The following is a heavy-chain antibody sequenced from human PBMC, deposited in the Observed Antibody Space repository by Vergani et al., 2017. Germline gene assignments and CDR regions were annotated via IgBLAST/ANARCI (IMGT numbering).Heavy chain of an antibody. CDR3: ATGGVEQQLVPNRYGMDV. CDR1: GYTLTELS. CDR2: FHPEDGET. Sequence: QVQLVQSGAEVKKPGASVKVSCKVSGYTLTELSMHWVRQAPGKGLEWMGGFHPEDGETIYAQKFQGRVTMTEDTSTDTAYMELSSLRSEDTAVYYCATGGVEQQLVPNRYGMDVWGQGTTVTVSS. V-gene: IGHV1-24*01. J-gene: IGHJ6*02. D-gene: IGHD6-13*01.